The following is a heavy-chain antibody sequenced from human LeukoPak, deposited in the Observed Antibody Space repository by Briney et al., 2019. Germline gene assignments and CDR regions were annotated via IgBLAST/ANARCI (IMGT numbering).Heavy chain of an antibody. CDR1: GGSISSYY. J-gene: IGHJ5*02. D-gene: IGHD3-10*01. V-gene: IGHV4-59*01. CDR3: ARARGKVRDPYNWFDP. Sequence: PSETLSLTCTVSGGSISSYYWSWIRQPPGKGLEWIGYIYYSGSTNYNPSLKSRVTISVDTSKNQFSLKLSSVAAADTAVYYCARARGKVRDPYNWFDPWGQGTLVTVSS. CDR2: IYYSGST.